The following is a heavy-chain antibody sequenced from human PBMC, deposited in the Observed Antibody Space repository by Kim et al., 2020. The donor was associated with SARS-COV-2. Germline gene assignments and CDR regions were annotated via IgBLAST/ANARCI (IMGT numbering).Heavy chain of an antibody. Sequence: GGSLRLSCAASGFTVSSNYMSWVRQAPGKGLEWVSVIYSGGSTYYADSVKGRFTISRDNSKNTLYLQMNSLRAEDTAVYYCARDKTAATTYYYYGMDVWGQGTTVTVSS. CDR3: ARDKTAATTYYYYGMDV. CDR2: IYSGGST. J-gene: IGHJ6*02. V-gene: IGHV3-53*01. CDR1: GFTVSSNY. D-gene: IGHD2-15*01.